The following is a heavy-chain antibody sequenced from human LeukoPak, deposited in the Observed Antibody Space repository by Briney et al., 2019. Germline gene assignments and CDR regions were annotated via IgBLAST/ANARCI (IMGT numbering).Heavy chain of an antibody. V-gene: IGHV1-2*04. CDR3: ARGTVRRENYYYYGMDV. CDR1: GDTFTGYY. CDR2: INPNSGGT. Sequence: ASVKVSCKASGDTFTGYYMHWVRQAPGQGLEWMGWINPNSGGTNYAQKFQGWVTMTRDTSISTAYMELSRLRSDDTAVYYCARGTVRRENYYYYGMDVWGQGTTVTVSS. D-gene: IGHD3-10*01. J-gene: IGHJ6*02.